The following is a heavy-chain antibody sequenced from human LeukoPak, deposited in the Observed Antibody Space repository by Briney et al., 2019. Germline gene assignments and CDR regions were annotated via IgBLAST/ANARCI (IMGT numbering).Heavy chain of an antibody. D-gene: IGHD5-12*01. Sequence: GSLRLSCTASGFTFSSYAMHWVRQAPGKGLEYVSAISSNGGSTYYANSVKGRFTISRDNSKNTLYLQMGSLRAEDMAVYYCARVGGYSGYDLDYWGQGTLVTVSS. V-gene: IGHV3-64*01. CDR1: GFTFSSYA. CDR3: ARVGGYSGYDLDY. J-gene: IGHJ4*02. CDR2: ISSNGGST.